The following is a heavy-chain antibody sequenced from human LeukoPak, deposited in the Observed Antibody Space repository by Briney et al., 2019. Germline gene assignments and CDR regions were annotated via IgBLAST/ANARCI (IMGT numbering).Heavy chain of an antibody. V-gene: IGHV3-53*01. J-gene: IGHJ4*02. CDR3: ARGTIARLGPFDC. CDR2: IYSGGST. D-gene: IGHD6-6*01. CDR1: GFTVSSDY. Sequence: GGSLRLSCAASGFTVSSDYMSWVRQAPGKGLEWVSVIYSGGSTFYADPVKGRFTISRDNSKNTLHLQMNSLRVENTAIYYCARGTIARLGPFDCWGQGTLVIVSS.